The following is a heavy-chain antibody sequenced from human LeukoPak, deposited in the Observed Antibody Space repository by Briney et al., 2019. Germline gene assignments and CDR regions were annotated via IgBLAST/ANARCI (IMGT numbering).Heavy chain of an antibody. CDR2: MSAYNGNT. Sequence: GASVKVSCKASGYTFTRYGISWVRQAPGQGLEWMGWMSAYNGNTNYAQKLQGRVTMTTDTSTSTAYMELRGLRSDDTAVYYCARDPYYDSSGYLPSGAFDIWGQGTMVTVSS. D-gene: IGHD3-22*01. CDR3: ARDPYYDSSGYLPSGAFDI. J-gene: IGHJ3*02. CDR1: GYTFTRYG. V-gene: IGHV1-18*01.